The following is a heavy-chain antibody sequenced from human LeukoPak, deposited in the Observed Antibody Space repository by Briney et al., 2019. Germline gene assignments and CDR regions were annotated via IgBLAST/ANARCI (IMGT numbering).Heavy chain of an antibody. CDR1: GYTFTSYA. V-gene: IGHV7-4-1*02. D-gene: IGHD6-13*01. CDR2: INTNTGNP. CDR3: ASGRIAAAGTGEKAWFDP. Sequence: ASVKVSCKASGYTFTSYAMNWVRQAPGQGLEWMGWINTNTGNPTYAQGFTGRFVFSLDTSVSTAYLQISSLKAEDTAVYYCASGRIAAAGTGEKAWFDPWGQGTLVTVSS. J-gene: IGHJ5*02.